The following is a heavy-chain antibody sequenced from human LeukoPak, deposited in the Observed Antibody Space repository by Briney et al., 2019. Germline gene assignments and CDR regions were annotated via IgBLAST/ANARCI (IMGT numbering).Heavy chain of an antibody. CDR1: GVSISSYY. CDR3: ARVADILTGYYLDY. CDR2: IYYSGST. J-gene: IGHJ4*02. V-gene: IGHV4-59*01. Sequence: PSETLSLTCTVSGVSISSYYWSWLRQPPGKGLEWIGYIYYSGSTNYNPSLKSRVTISVDTSKNQFSLKLSSVTAADTAVYYCARVADILTGYYLDYWGQGTLVTVSS. D-gene: IGHD3-9*01.